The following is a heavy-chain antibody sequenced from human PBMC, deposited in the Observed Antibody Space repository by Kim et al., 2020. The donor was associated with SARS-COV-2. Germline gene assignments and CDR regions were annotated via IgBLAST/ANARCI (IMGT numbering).Heavy chain of an antibody. CDR3: VSDGVTMVRRSSCFDY. CDR1: GFTFSSYW. J-gene: IGHJ4*02. CDR2: INSDGSST. V-gene: IGHV3-74*01. D-gene: IGHD3-10*01. Sequence: GGSLRLSCAASGFTFSSYWMQWVRQAPGRGLEWVSRINSDGSSTSYADSVKGSFTISRDNAKNTLYLQMNRLTAEDTVMYYCVSDGVTMVRRSSCFDYWGQGALVTVSS.